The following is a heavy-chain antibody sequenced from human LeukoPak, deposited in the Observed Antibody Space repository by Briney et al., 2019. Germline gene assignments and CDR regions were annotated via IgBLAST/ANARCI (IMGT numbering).Heavy chain of an antibody. V-gene: IGHV4-61*02. J-gene: IGHJ5*02. CDR2: IYTSGST. CDR1: GGSISSGSYY. D-gene: IGHD3-3*01. CDR3: ARQNRDLEWISRFDP. Sequence: PLETLSLTCTVSGGSISSGSYYWSWIRQPAGKGLEWIGRIYTSGSTNYNPSLKSRVTISVDKSKNQFSLKLSSVTAADTAVHYCARQNRDLEWISRFDPWGQGTLVTVSS.